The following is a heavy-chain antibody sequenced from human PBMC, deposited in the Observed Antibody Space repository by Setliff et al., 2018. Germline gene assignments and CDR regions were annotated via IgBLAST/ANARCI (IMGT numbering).Heavy chain of an antibody. CDR3: ARHGSSGKFDASDI. CDR2: ISTSNGNT. D-gene: IGHD3-10*01. V-gene: IGHV1-18*01. J-gene: IGHJ3*02. CDR1: GYSFINYG. Sequence: GASVKVSCKTSGYSFINYGLSWMRQAPGQGLEWMGWISTSNGNTNYAQKFQGRVTMTTDTSTSTAYMELRSLTSDDTAVYYCARHGSSGKFDASDIWGQGTMVTVSS.